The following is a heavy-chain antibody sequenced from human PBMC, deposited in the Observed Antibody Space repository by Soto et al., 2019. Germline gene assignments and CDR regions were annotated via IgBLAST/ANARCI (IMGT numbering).Heavy chain of an antibody. J-gene: IGHJ4*02. CDR1: GGSISSYY. V-gene: IGHV4-59*01. CDR2: IYYSGST. D-gene: IGHD5-12*01. Sequence: SETLSLTCTVSGGSISSYYWSWIRQPPGKGLEWIGYIYYSGSTNYNPSLKSRVTISEDTSKNQFSLKLSSVTAADTAVYYCARAVDIVATISLYYFDFWGKGTLVTVSS. CDR3: ARAVDIVATISLYYFDF.